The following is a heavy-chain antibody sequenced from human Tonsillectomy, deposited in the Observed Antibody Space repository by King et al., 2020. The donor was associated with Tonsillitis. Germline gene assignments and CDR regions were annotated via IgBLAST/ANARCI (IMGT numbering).Heavy chain of an antibody. CDR1: GYTFTSYY. CDR3: ARVPPGISASGTLDY. CDR2: INPAVGST. V-gene: IGHV1-46*01. J-gene: IGHJ4*02. D-gene: IGHD6-25*01. Sequence: QLVQSGAEVKRPGASVKVSCKASGYTFTSYYMDWVRQAPGQGFEWMGKINPAVGSTTYAQRFQGRLTMTTVTSTGTVYMELNSLTSDDTAVYYCARVPPGISASGTLDYWGQGTLVTVSS.